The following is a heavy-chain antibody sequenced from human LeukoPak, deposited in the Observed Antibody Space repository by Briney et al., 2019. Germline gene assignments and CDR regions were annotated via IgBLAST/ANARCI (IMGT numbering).Heavy chain of an antibody. D-gene: IGHD3-22*01. Sequence: GRSLRLSCAASGFTFSSSAMSWVRQAPGKGLEWVSTISGSVGSTYYADSVKGRFTISRDNSKNTLYLQMNSLRAEDTAVYYCAKKGPTMIPGNYFDYWGQGTLVTVSS. CDR3: AKKGPTMIPGNYFDY. CDR2: ISGSVGST. V-gene: IGHV3-23*01. J-gene: IGHJ4*02. CDR1: GFTFSSSA.